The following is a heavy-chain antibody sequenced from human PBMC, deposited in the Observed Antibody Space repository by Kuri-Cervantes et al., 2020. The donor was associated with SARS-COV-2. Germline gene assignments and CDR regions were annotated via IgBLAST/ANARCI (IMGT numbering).Heavy chain of an antibody. CDR1: RFTFSSYS. CDR3: ARDSSSGWFSY. CDR2: ISSSSSTI. D-gene: IGHD6-19*01. J-gene: IGHJ4*02. Sequence: GGSLRLSCAASRFTFSSYSMNWVRQAPGKGLEWVSYISSSSSTIYYADSVKGRFTISRDNAKNSLYLQMNSLRAEDTAVYYCARDSSSGWFSYWGQGTLVTVSS. V-gene: IGHV3-48*01.